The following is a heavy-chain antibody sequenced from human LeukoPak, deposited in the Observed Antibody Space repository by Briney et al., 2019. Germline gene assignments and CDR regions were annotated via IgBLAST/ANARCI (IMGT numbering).Heavy chain of an antibody. CDR3: FPGGNAADY. CDR1: EFTFSSYW. V-gene: IGHV3-7*01. J-gene: IGHJ4*02. D-gene: IGHD3-16*01. Sequence: QPGRSLRLSCAASEFTFSSYWMNWVRQAPGKGLEWVANINPDGSQRKYVDSVKGRFTISRDNAKKSMYLQMNSLSADDTAVYYCFPGGNAADYWGQGTLVTVSS. CDR2: INPDGSQR.